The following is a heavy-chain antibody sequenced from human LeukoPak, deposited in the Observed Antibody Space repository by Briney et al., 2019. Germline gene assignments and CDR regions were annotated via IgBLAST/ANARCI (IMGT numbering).Heavy chain of an antibody. CDR3: ASRAFLLAGSHTFDN. V-gene: IGHV4-34*01. Sequence: SETLSLTCGVSGGSFTDFYWGWIRQSPEKGLEWMGEITHTGATNYNPSLQSRVTISLDRSKNHFSLTLRSVTAADTAVYYCASRAFLLAGSHTFDNWGRGTLVTVSS. CDR1: GGSFTDFY. D-gene: IGHD3-3*02. CDR2: ITHTGAT. J-gene: IGHJ4*02.